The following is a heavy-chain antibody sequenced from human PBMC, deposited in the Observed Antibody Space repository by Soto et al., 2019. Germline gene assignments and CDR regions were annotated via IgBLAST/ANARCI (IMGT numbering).Heavy chain of an antibody. D-gene: IGHD5-18*01. J-gene: IGHJ3*02. V-gene: IGHV4-38-2*01. Sequence: SETLSLTCAVSGYSISIWYYCGWIQQPPGKGLEWIGSIYHSGSTYYNPSLKSRVTISVDTSKNQFSLKLSSVTAADTAVYYCARDKVGIQLWLPAAFDIWGQGTMVTVSS. CDR3: ARDKVGIQLWLPAAFDI. CDR1: GYSISIWYY. CDR2: IYHSGST.